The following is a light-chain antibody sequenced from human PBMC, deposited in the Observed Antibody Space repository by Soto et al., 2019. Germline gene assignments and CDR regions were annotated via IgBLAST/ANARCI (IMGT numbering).Light chain of an antibody. J-gene: IGKJ5*01. CDR3: HQYGDSSPFT. CDR1: QTIINNY. V-gene: IGKV3-20*01. Sequence: EVVLTQSPDTLSSSPGERVTLSCRASQTIINNYLAWYQQKPGQAPRLLIYDASTRAAGIPDRFSGSESGTDFALTISRLEPEDFAGYYCHQYGDSSPFTFCQGTRLDIK. CDR2: DAS.